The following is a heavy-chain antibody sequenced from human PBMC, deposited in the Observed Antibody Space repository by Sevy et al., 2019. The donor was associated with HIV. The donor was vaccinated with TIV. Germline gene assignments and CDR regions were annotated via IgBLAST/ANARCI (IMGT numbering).Heavy chain of an antibody. CDR2: ISSSGSTI. D-gene: IGHD2-15*01. V-gene: IGHV3-48*03. Sequence: GGSLRLSCAASGFTFSSYEMNWVRQAPGKGLEWVSYISSSGSTIYYADSVKGRFTISRDNAKSSLYLQMNSLRAEDTAVYYCARERTYCSGGSCYSHDAFDIWGQGTMVTVSS. J-gene: IGHJ3*02. CDR1: GFTFSSYE. CDR3: ARERTYCSGGSCYSHDAFDI.